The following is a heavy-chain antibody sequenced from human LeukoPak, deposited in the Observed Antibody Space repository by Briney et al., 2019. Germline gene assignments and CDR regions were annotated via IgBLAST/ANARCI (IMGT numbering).Heavy chain of an antibody. D-gene: IGHD1-26*01. CDR2: ISGSGVST. Sequence: GGSLRLSCAASGFTFSSYAMSWVRQAPGKGLEWVSAISGSGVSTYYADSVKGRFTISRDNSKNTMYLQMNSLRAEDTAVYYCAKMGGKYLGHFHYWGQGTLVSVSS. J-gene: IGHJ1*01. CDR1: GFTFSSYA. V-gene: IGHV3-23*01. CDR3: AKMGGKYLGHFHY.